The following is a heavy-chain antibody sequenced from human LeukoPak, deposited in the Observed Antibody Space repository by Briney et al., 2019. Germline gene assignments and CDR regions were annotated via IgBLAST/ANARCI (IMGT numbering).Heavy chain of an antibody. CDR3: ARGNSIAVAGNY. Sequence: PSETLSLTCTVSGGSISSYYWSWIRQPAGKGLEWIGYIYYGGSTNYNPSLKSRVTISVDTSKNQFSLKLSSATAADTAVYYCARGNSIAVAGNYWGQGTLVTVSS. V-gene: IGHV4-59*01. J-gene: IGHJ4*02. CDR2: IYYGGST. CDR1: GGSISSYY. D-gene: IGHD6-19*01.